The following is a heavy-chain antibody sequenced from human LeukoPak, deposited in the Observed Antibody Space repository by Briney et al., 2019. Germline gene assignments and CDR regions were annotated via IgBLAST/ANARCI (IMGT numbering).Heavy chain of an antibody. CDR3: AKDRDDYGDFAFDY. Sequence: GGSLRLSCAASGFTFSSYVMNWVRQAPGGGLEWVSGISRSGDVTYYADSVKGRFTISRDNSKNTLYLQIDGLRAEDTAIYYCAKDRDDYGDFAFDYWGQGTLVTVSS. CDR2: ISRSGDVT. J-gene: IGHJ4*02. V-gene: IGHV3-23*01. D-gene: IGHD4-17*01. CDR1: GFTFSSYV.